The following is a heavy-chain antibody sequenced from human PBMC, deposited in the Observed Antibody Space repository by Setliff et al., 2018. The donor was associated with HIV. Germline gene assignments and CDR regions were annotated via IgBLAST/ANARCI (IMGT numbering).Heavy chain of an antibody. D-gene: IGHD5-18*01. Sequence: PGGSLRLSCAASGFTVSSNYMNWVRQAPGKGLEWVSFISSSGSIIYYAGSVKGRFTISRDNAKNSLYLQMNSLRGEDTAVYYCARAPGQLWQSDYYGMDVWGQGTTVTVSS. CDR3: ARAPGQLWQSDYYGMDV. CDR2: ISSSGSII. V-gene: IGHV3-48*03. CDR1: GFTVSSNY. J-gene: IGHJ6*02.